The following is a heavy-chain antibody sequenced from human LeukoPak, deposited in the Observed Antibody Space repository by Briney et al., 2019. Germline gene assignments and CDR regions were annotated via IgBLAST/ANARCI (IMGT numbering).Heavy chain of an antibody. Sequence: SETLSLTCAVYGGSFSVYYWCWIRHPPGKGLECGGEINHSGSTNYNPSPKSRVTISVEPSKNQFTLKLSSVTAPDTAVYYCARHPLPSSWYLDYWGQGTLVTVSS. V-gene: IGHV4-34*01. CDR1: GGSFSVYY. CDR3: ARHPLPSSWYLDY. J-gene: IGHJ4*02. CDR2: INHSGST. D-gene: IGHD6-19*01.